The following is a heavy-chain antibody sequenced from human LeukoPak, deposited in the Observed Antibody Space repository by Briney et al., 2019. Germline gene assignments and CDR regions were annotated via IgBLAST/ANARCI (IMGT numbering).Heavy chain of an antibody. V-gene: IGHV1-8*01. D-gene: IGHD6-19*01. J-gene: IGHJ6*03. CDR1: GYTFTSYD. CDR2: MNPNSGNT. CDR3: ARGSSGWFNYYYYMDV. Sequence: ASVKVSCKASGYTFTSYDINWVRQATGQGIEWMGWMNPNSGNTGYAQKFQGRVTMTRNTSVSTAYMELSSLRSEDTAVYYRARGSSGWFNYYYYMDVWGKGTTVTVSS.